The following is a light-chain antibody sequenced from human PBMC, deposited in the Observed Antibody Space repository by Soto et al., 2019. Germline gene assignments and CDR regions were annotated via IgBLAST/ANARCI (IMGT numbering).Light chain of an antibody. V-gene: IGLV1-44*01. Sequence: QPVLTQPPSASGTPGQRVTISCSGSSSNIGSNTVNWYQQLPGTAPKLLIYSNNQRPSGVPDRFSCSKSGTSASLAISGLQSEDEADYYCAAWDDSLNGHVVFGGGTKLTVL. CDR1: SSNIGSNT. CDR3: AAWDDSLNGHVV. CDR2: SNN. J-gene: IGLJ2*01.